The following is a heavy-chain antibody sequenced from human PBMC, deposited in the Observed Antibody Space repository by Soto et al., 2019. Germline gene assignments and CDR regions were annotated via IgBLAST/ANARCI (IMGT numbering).Heavy chain of an antibody. Sequence: SETLSLTCSVSGVSMRNSYWTWIRQSAGKGLEWIGRISTSGNTNYNPSLNSRLTMSVDTSKNQVSLKLTSVTAADTAVYYCARGGGVPALGDPWGQGXLVTVSS. J-gene: IGHJ5*02. CDR2: ISTSGNT. D-gene: IGHD3-16*01. CDR3: ARGGGVPALGDP. V-gene: IGHV4-4*07. CDR1: GVSMRNSY.